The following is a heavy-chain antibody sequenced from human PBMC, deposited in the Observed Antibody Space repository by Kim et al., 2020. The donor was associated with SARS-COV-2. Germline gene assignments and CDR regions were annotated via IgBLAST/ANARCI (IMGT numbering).Heavy chain of an antibody. Sequence: SVKVFCKASGGTFSSYAISWVRQAPGQGLEWMGGIIPIFGTANYAQKFQGRVTITADQSTSTAYMELSSLRSEDTAVYYCAREREYYGSGSYYPGYYGMDVWGQGTTVTVSS. CDR2: IIPIFGTA. V-gene: IGHV1-69*13. CDR3: AREREYYGSGSYYPGYYGMDV. D-gene: IGHD3-10*01. CDR1: GGTFSSYA. J-gene: IGHJ6*02.